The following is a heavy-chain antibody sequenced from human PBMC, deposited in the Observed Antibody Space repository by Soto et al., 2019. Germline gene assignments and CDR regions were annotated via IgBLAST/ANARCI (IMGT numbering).Heavy chain of an antibody. V-gene: IGHV3-23*01. CDR2: IRGSGGNT. D-gene: IGHD3-10*01. Sequence: EVQLLESGGGLVQPGGSLRLSCAASAFTFSNYAMSWVRQASGKGPEWVSAIRGSGGNTYYADSVKGRFTISRDNFKNTLYLEMNSLRAEDTAVYYCAKDRERCEVVRVQVYDYCYMDVWGKGTTVTVSS. J-gene: IGHJ6*03. CDR1: AFTFSNYA. CDR3: AKDRERCEVVRVQVYDYCYMDV.